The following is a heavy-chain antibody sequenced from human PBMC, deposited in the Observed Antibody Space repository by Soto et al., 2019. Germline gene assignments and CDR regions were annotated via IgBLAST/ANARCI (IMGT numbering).Heavy chain of an antibody. V-gene: IGHV4-4*02. J-gene: IGHJ4*02. D-gene: IGHD3-22*01. CDR2: IYHRGST. CDR1: GGSISSSNW. Sequence: QVQLQESGPGLVKPSGTLSLTCAVSGGSISSSNWWSWVRQPPGKGLEWIGEIYHRGSTNYNPSLKSRVTISVDKSKNQFSLKLSSVTAADTAVYYCAGYYDSSGYYYHFDYWGQGTLVTVSS. CDR3: AGYYDSSGYYYHFDY.